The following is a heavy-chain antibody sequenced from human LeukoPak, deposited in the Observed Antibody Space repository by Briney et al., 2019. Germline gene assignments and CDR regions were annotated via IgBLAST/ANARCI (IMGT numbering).Heavy chain of an antibody. Sequence: GGSLRLSCAASGFTFSSYWMHWVRQAPGKGLVWVSRINSDGSSTSYADSVKGRFTISRDNAKNTLYLQMNSLRAEDTAVYYCARDPEYYDSSGYLGSWGRGTLVTVSS. V-gene: IGHV3-74*01. CDR3: ARDPEYYDSSGYLGS. D-gene: IGHD3-22*01. CDR1: GFTFSSYW. J-gene: IGHJ5*02. CDR2: INSDGSST.